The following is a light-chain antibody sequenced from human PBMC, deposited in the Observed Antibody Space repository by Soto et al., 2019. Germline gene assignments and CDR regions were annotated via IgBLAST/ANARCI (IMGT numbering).Light chain of an antibody. J-gene: IGKJ4*01. CDR3: QQYGSSPGT. V-gene: IGKV3-20*01. CDR2: GAS. Sequence: EIVLTQSPGTLSLSPGERATLSCRASQSVSSSYLAWYQQKPGQAPRLLIYGASGRATGIPDRFSGSGSGTDFTLTISRLEPEDFAVYYCQQYGSSPGTFGGGTKVEIK. CDR1: QSVSSSY.